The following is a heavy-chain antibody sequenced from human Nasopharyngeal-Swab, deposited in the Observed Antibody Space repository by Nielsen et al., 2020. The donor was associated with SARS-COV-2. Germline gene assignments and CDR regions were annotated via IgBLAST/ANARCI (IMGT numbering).Heavy chain of an antibody. CDR1: GFTISNAW. Sequence: GGSLRLSCAASGFTISNAWMSWVRQDPGTGVEWVGRIKSKTDGGTTDYAAPVKGRFTISRDDSKNTLYLQMNSLKTEDTAVYYCTSSMGSNYYYYYIDVWGKGTTVTVSS. V-gene: IGHV3-15*01. CDR2: IKSKTDGGTT. J-gene: IGHJ6*03. CDR3: TSSMGSNYYYYYIDV. D-gene: IGHD3-10*01.